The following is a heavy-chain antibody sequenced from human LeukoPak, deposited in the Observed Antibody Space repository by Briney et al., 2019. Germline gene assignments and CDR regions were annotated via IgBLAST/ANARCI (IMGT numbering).Heavy chain of an antibody. V-gene: IGHV3-48*03. CDR1: GFTFSSYE. D-gene: IGHD6-19*01. Sequence: GGSLRLSCAASGFTFSSYEMNWVRQAPGKGLEWVSYISSGSTIYYADSVKGRFTIFRDNAKNSLYLQMNSLRAEDTAVYYCARDKKQWLVRWYFDLWGRGTLVTVSS. J-gene: IGHJ2*01. CDR2: ISSGSTI. CDR3: ARDKKQWLVRWYFDL.